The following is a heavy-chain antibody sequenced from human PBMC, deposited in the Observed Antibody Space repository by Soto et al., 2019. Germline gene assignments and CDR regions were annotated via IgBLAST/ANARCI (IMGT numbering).Heavy chain of an antibody. D-gene: IGHD2-2*01. J-gene: IGHJ6*02. CDR3: ARDRVPAAILVYYYYGMDV. Sequence: GGSLRLSCAASGFTFSSYAMSWVRQAPGKGLEWVSAISGSGGSTYYADSVKGRFTISRDNSKNTLYLQMNSLRAEDTAVYYCARDRVPAAILVYYYYGMDVWGQGTMVTVS. CDR2: ISGSGGST. CDR1: GFTFSSYA. V-gene: IGHV3-23*01.